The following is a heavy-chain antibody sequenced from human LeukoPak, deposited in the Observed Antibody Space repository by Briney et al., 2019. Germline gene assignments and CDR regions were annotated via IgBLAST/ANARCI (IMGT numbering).Heavy chain of an antibody. J-gene: IGHJ5*02. CDR1: GFTFSSYW. V-gene: IGHV3-7*03. D-gene: IGHD3-22*01. CDR2: IKQDGSEK. CDR3: ARDQLLHRNWFDA. Sequence: PGGSLRLSCAASGFTFSSYWMTWVRQAPGKGLEWVANIKQDGSEKYYEDSVKGRFTISRDNAKNSLYLQMKSLRVEDTALYYCARDQLLHRNWFDAWGQGTLVTVSS.